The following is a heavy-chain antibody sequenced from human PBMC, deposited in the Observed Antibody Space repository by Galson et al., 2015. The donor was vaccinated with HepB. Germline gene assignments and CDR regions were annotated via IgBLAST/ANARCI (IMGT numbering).Heavy chain of an antibody. CDR1: GFTFSSYN. J-gene: IGHJ5*02. V-gene: IGHV3-33*08. Sequence: SLRLSCAASGFTFSSYNMHWVRQAPGKGLEWVAVIWNDGTNKYYGGSVKGRFTVSRDNSKDTLYLQMNSLRDDDTAIYYCVRDNWNYHPGTGFAPWGQGTLVTVSS. CDR2: IWNDGTNK. CDR3: VRDNWNYHPGTGFAP. D-gene: IGHD1-7*01.